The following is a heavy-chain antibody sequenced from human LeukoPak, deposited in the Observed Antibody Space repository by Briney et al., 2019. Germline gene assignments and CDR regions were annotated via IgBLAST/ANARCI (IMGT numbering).Heavy chain of an antibody. D-gene: IGHD4-17*01. CDR3: ASLTTVVTPLDY. CDR1: GFSFSDAA. J-gene: IGHJ4*02. CDR2: ISSTGSTI. Sequence: PGGSLRLSCAASGFSFSDAALHWVRQAPGKGLEWVSYISSTGSTIYYADSVKGRFTISRDNAKNSLYLQMNTLGAEDTAVYYCASLTTVVTPLDYWGQGTLVTVSS. V-gene: IGHV3-48*01.